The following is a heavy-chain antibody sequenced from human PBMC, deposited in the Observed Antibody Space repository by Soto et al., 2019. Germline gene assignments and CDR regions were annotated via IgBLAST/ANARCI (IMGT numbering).Heavy chain of an antibody. CDR1: GFTFSNNA. Sequence: EVQLLESGGGLVQPGGSLRLSCAASGFTFSNNAMSWVRQAPGKGLYWVSGISGSATSTWYADSVRGRFTISRDNSKNTLYRQMNSLRAEDTAVYYCAKDLPYYGSGSVGWFDPWGQGTLVTVSS. J-gene: IGHJ5*02. D-gene: IGHD3-10*01. V-gene: IGHV3-23*01. CDR3: AKDLPYYGSGSVGWFDP. CDR2: ISGSATST.